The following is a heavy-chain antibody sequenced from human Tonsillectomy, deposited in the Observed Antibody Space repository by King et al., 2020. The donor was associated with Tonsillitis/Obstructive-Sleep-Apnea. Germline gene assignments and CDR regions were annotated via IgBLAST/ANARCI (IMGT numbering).Heavy chain of an antibody. CDR3: ERIRVSCSGGSCYSDSFHH. J-gene: IGHJ1*01. D-gene: IGHD2-15*01. CDR2: IFSNDEE. CDR1: GFSLSNARMG. Sequence: VTLKESGPMLVKPTETLTLTCTVSGFSLSNARMGVSWIRQPPGKALEWLAHIFSNDEESYSTSLKSRLTISKDTSKSQVVLTMTNMDPVDTATYYCERIRVSCSGGSCYSDSFHHWGQGTLVTVSS. V-gene: IGHV2-26*01.